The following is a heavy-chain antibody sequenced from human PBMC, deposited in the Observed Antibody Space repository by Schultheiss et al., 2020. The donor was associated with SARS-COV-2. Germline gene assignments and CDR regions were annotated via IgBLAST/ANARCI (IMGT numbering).Heavy chain of an antibody. Sequence: GGSLRLSCAASGFTFSNAWMNCVRQAPGKGLEWVGRIKSKTDGGTTDYAAPVKGRFTISRDDSKNTLYLQMNSLKTEDTAVYYCTTLSTGFYYYYMDVWGKGTTVTVSS. CDR1: GFTFSNAW. CDR2: IKSKTDGGTT. J-gene: IGHJ6*03. CDR3: TTLSTGFYYYYMDV. D-gene: IGHD3-10*01. V-gene: IGHV3-15*07.